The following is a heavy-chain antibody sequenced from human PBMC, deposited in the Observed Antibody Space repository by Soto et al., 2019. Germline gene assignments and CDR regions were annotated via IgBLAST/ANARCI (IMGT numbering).Heavy chain of an antibody. CDR1: GYTFINYG. J-gene: IGHJ4*02. V-gene: IGHV1-18*01. CDR2: ISGHNGNT. Sequence: ASVKVSCKAFGYTFINYGISWVRQAPGQGLEWMGWISGHNGNTNYAQNLQGRVTMTTDTSTSTAYMELRSLRSDDTAVYFCARDRAYYYDNIGYCFDFWGQGTLVTVSS. D-gene: IGHD3-22*01. CDR3: ARDRAYYYDNIGYCFDF.